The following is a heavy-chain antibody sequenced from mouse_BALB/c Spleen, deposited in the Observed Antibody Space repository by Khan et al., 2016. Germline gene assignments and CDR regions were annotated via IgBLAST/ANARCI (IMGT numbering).Heavy chain of an antibody. J-gene: IGHJ2*01. CDR3: DKHDYDYDYFDY. CDR1: GFSLTDYG. D-gene: IGHD2-4*01. CDR2: IWGGGST. Sequence: QVQLQQSGPGLVAPSQSLSITCTVSGFSLTDYGVSWIRQPPGKGLEWLGVIWGGGSTYYNSALKSRLSISKADSKSQVVLKMNRPQTEDTAMYYCDKHDYDYDYFDYWGQGTTLTVSS. V-gene: IGHV2-6-5*01.